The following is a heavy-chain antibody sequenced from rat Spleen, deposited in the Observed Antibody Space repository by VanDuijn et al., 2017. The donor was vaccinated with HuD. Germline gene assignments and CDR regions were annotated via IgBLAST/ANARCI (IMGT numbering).Heavy chain of an antibody. CDR1: GFIFSDHG. CDR3: TTSLTIAAISTSYVMDA. D-gene: IGHD1-2*01. CDR2: ISPSGVST. J-gene: IGHJ2*01. Sequence: EVQLVESDGDLVRPGRSLKLSCAASGFIFSDHGMAWVRQAPTKGLEWVASISPSGVSTYYRDSVKGRFTISRDNAKSTLYLQMDSLRSEDTATYYCTTSLTIAAISTSYVMDAWGQGVMVTVSS. V-gene: IGHV5-27*01.